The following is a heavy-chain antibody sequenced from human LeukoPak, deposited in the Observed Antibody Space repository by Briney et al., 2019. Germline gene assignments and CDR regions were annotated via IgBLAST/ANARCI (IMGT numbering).Heavy chain of an antibody. V-gene: IGHV1-69*05. CDR2: IIPIFGTA. D-gene: IGHD3-22*01. CDR3: ARDGKYYYDSSGYSSIDY. CDR1: GGTFSSYA. J-gene: IGHJ4*02. Sequence: SVKVSCKASGGTFSSYAISWVRQAPGQGLEWMGRIIPIFGTANYAQKFQGRVTITTDESTSTAYVELSSLRSEDTAVYYCARDGKYYYDSSGYSSIDYWGQGTLVTVSS.